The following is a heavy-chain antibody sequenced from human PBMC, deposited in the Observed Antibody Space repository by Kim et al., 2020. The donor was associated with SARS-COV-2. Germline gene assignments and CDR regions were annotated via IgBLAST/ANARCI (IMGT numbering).Heavy chain of an antibody. Sequence: GGSLRLSCAASGFAFNAYTTHWVRQTPGKGLEWVALIWPDANNEFYADSVKGRFAISRDNSKNTLHLQMNSLRAEDTAVYYCARADGYSSLWGQGTKVTVSA. D-gene: IGHD5-18*01. V-gene: IGHV3-33*03. J-gene: IGHJ3*01. CDR1: GFAFNAYT. CDR2: IWPDANNE. CDR3: ARADGYSSL.